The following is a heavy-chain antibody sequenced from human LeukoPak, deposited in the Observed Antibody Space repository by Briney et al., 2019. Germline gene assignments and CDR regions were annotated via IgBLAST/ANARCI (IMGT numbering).Heavy chain of an antibody. J-gene: IGHJ6*03. CDR3: ARDSLRVTYYDILTGYFDYYYMDV. Sequence: PSETLSLTCTVSGGSISSYYWSWIRQPAGKGLEWIGRIYTSGSTNYNPSLKSRVTMSVDTSKNQFPLKLSSVTAADTAVYYCARDSLRVTYYDILTGYFDYYYMDVWGKGTTVTISS. D-gene: IGHD3-9*01. V-gene: IGHV4-4*07. CDR1: GGSISSYY. CDR2: IYTSGST.